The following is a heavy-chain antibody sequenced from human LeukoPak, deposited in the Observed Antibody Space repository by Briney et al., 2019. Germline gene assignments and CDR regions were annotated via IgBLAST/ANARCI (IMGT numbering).Heavy chain of an antibody. CDR1: GGSIATYY. D-gene: IGHD1/OR15-1a*01. Sequence: SETLSLTCTVSGGSIATYYWSWIRQPPGKGLEWIGYIYYNGHTDYNPSLKSRVTISVHTSKNQFSLKLSTVTAADTAVYYCARDRHWTNDWVFDYWGQGTLVTVSS. CDR3: ARDRHWTNDWVFDY. V-gene: IGHV4-59*01. J-gene: IGHJ4*02. CDR2: IYYNGHT.